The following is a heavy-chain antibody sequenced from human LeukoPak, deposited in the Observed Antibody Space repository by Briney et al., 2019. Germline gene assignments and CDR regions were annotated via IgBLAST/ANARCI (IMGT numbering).Heavy chain of an antibody. CDR1: GFTFSSYG. CDR2: ISYDGSNK. CDR3: AKVGVRFSSHEPGFDY. J-gene: IGHJ4*02. V-gene: IGHV3-30*18. Sequence: PGGSLRLSCAASGFTFSSYGMHWVRQAPGKGLEWVAVISYDGSNKYYADSVKGRFTISRDNSKNTLYLQMNSLRAEDTAVYYCAKVGVRFSSHEPGFDYWGQGTLVTVSS. D-gene: IGHD3-3*01.